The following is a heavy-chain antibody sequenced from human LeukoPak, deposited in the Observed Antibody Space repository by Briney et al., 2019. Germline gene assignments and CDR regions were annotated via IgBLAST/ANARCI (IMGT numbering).Heavy chain of an antibody. J-gene: IGHJ3*02. CDR2: LYYTYTGGT. Sequence: SETLSLTCTVSGDSITSYYWSWIRQPPGKGLEWIGCLYYTYTGGTTYSPSLKSRVTVSGDTSKNHFSLKLNSVTAADTAVYYCARHVAPPYGDAFDTWGQGTMVTVSS. V-gene: IGHV4-59*08. CDR3: ARHVAPPYGDAFDT. CDR1: GDSITSYY. D-gene: IGHD3-10*01.